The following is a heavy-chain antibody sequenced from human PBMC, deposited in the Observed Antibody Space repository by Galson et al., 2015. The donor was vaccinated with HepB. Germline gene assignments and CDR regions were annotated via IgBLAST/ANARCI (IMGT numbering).Heavy chain of an antibody. D-gene: IGHD5-18*01. CDR2: ITSSSRSI. Sequence: SLRLSCAGSGFNFGSYTMNWVRQAPGKGLEWVSSITSSSRSISYGDSMKGRFTISRDNAQNSLFLQMDSLRAEDTGVYYCARENPRYGFRRGALDTWGQGTMVTVSS. J-gene: IGHJ3*02. CDR1: GFNFGSYT. CDR3: ARENPRYGFRRGALDT. V-gene: IGHV3-21*01.